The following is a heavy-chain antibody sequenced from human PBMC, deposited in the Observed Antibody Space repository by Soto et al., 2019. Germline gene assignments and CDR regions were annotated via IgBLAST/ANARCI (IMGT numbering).Heavy chain of an antibody. D-gene: IGHD3-3*01. CDR3: ARTGLQIIQATSYYYGLDV. J-gene: IGHJ6*02. Sequence: QVQLVESGGGVDQPGTSLRLSCEASGFTFNSFGMHWVRQAPGKGLEWVAMIWHDGTNRYYVDSVKGRFTISRDNSKDSLYLQMNNLRAQDTAVYYCARTGLQIIQATSYYYGLDVWGQGTTVTVSS. CDR1: GFTFNSFG. CDR2: IWHDGTNR. V-gene: IGHV3-33*01.